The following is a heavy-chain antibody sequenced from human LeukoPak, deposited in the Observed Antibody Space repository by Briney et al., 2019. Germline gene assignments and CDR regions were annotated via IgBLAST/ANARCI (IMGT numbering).Heavy chain of an antibody. J-gene: IGHJ6*04. V-gene: IGHV3-21*01. Sequence: GGSLRLSCAASGFTFSSYSMNWVRQAPGKGLEWVSSISTSSIYIYYTDSVKGRFTISRDNAKNSLYLQMNSLRAEDTAVYYCAELGITMIGGVWGKGTTVTISS. CDR2: ISTSSIYI. CDR1: GFTFSSYS. CDR3: AELGITMIGGV. D-gene: IGHD3-10*02.